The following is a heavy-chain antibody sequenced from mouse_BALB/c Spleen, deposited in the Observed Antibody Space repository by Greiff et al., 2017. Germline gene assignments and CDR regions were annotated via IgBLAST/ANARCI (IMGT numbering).Heavy chain of an antibody. Sequence: VQLQQSGPSLVKPSQTLSLTCSVTGDSITSGYWNWIRKFPGNKLEYMGYISYSGSTYYNPSLKSRISITRDTSKNQYYLQLNSVTTEDTATYYCARPLTHVGWYFDVWGAGTTVTVAS. D-gene: IGHD4-1*01. CDR1: GDSITSGY. CDR3: ARPLTHVGWYFDV. CDR2: ISYSGST. V-gene: IGHV3-8*02. J-gene: IGHJ1*01.